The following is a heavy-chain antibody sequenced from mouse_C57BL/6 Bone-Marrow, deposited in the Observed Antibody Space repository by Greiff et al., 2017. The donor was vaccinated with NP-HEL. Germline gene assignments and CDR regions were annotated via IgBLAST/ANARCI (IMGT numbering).Heavy chain of an antibody. J-gene: IGHJ4*01. Sequence: EVQLVESGAELVRPGASVKLSCTASGFNIKDDYMHWVKQRPEQGLEWIGWIDPENGDTEYASKFQGKATITADTSSNTAYLQLSSLTSEDTAVYYCTLYDYDEGDCAMDYWGQGTSVTVSS. CDR3: TLYDYDEGDCAMDY. V-gene: IGHV14-4*01. CDR1: GFNIKDDY. CDR2: IDPENGDT. D-gene: IGHD2-4*01.